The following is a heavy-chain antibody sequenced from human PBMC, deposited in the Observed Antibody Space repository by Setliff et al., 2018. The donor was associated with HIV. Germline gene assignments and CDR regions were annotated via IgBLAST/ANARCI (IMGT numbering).Heavy chain of an antibody. Sequence: ASVKVSCKASGYDFKIYDINWVRQVAGQGLGWMGWINPGTGNTGYPQNFSGRVTMTRNTSINTVYMELSSLRSEDTAIYFCARGKIPSWRLTMFDFWGQGTPVTVPS. CDR3: ARGKIPSWRLTMFDF. V-gene: IGHV1-8*01. CDR1: GYDFKIYD. J-gene: IGHJ4*02. CDR2: INPGTGNT. D-gene: IGHD1-1*01.